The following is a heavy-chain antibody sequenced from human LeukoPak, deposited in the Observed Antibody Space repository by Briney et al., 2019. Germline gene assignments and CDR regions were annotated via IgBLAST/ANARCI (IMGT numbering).Heavy chain of an antibody. Sequence: SVKVSCKASGGTFSSYAISWVRQAPGQGLEWMGGIIPLFGTTNYAQKFQGRVTITADESTSTAYMELSSLRSEDTAVYYCARREFSRGYYFDSWGQGTLVTVSS. CDR3: ARREFSRGYYFDS. D-gene: IGHD3-10*01. V-gene: IGHV1-69*13. CDR1: GGTFSSYA. CDR2: IIPLFGTT. J-gene: IGHJ4*02.